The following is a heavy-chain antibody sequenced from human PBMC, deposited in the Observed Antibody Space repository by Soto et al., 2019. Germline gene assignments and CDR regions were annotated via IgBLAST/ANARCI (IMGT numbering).Heavy chain of an antibody. V-gene: IGHV4-59*12. D-gene: IGHD7-27*01. CDR2: IYHSGST. CDR1: GGSISSYY. J-gene: IGHJ5*02. Sequence: SETLSLTCTVSGGSISSYYWSWIRQPPGKGLEWIGYIYHSGSTYYNPSLKSRVTISVDRSKNQFSLKLSSVTVADTAVDYCARVPGPWGQGTLVTVSS. CDR3: ARVPGP.